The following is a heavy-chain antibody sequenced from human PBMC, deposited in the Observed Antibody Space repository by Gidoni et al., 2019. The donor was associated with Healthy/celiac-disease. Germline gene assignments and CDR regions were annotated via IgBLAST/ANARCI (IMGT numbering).Heavy chain of an antibody. CDR1: GFTFDDYT. CDR3: AKDTGMVRGHDGMDV. Sequence: ASGFTFDDYTMHWVRQAPGKGLEWVALISWDGGSTYYADSVKGRFTISRDNSKNSLYLQMNSLRTEDTALYYCAKDTGMVRGHDGMDVWGQGTTVTVSS. D-gene: IGHD3-10*01. V-gene: IGHV3-43*01. J-gene: IGHJ6*02. CDR2: ISWDGGST.